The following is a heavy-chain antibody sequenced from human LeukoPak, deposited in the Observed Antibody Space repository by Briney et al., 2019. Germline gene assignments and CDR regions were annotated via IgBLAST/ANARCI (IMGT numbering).Heavy chain of an antibody. J-gene: IGHJ3*02. CDR2: IYSGGST. CDR3: ARDYESSGSNGAFDI. CDR1: GFTVSTNY. V-gene: IGHV3-53*01. Sequence: PGGSLRLSCAASGFTVSTNYMSWVRQAPGKGLEWVSVIYSGGSTHYAESVKGRFTICRDNSKNTVYLQMNSVRAEDTAVYYCARDYESSGSNGAFDIWGQGTMVTVSS. D-gene: IGHD3-22*01.